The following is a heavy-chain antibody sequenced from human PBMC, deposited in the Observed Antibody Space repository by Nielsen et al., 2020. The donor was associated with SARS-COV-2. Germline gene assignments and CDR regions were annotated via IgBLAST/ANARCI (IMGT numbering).Heavy chain of an antibody. CDR3: ARIPIAAAGSDAFDI. Sequence: GGSLRLSCAASGFTFSSYWMSWVRQAPGKGLEWVANIKQDGSEKYYVDSVKGRFTISRDNAKNPLYLQMNSLRAEDTAVYYCARIPIAAAGSDAFDIWGQGTMVTVSS. J-gene: IGHJ3*02. CDR1: GFTFSSYW. D-gene: IGHD6-13*01. CDR2: IKQDGSEK. V-gene: IGHV3-7*03.